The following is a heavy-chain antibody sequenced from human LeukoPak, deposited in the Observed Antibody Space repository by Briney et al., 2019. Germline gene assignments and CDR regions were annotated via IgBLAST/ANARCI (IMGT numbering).Heavy chain of an antibody. CDR2: ISSSDSTI. Sequence: GGSLRLSCAASGFTFSSYEMNWVRQAPGKGPEWVSYISSSDSTIYYADSVKGRFTISRDNAKNSLYLQMNSLRAEDTAVYYCARERWLHHDAFDIWGQGTMVTVSS. D-gene: IGHD5-24*01. J-gene: IGHJ3*02. CDR1: GFTFSSYE. CDR3: ARERWLHHDAFDI. V-gene: IGHV3-48*03.